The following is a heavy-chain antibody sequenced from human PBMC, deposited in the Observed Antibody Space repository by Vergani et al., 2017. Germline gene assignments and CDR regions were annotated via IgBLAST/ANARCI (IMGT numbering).Heavy chain of an antibody. V-gene: IGHV3-30*02. D-gene: IGHD3-16*01. CDR3: AKHFRGWGIDY. CDR2: IQFDGSNQ. CDR1: GFTLSNYD. Sequence: QVQLVESGGGVVQRGGSLRLSCATSGFTLSNYDMQCIRQGPGRGLEFVAFIQFDGSNQYYADSVKGRFTLSRDFSKNTLYLQMNSLGTDDTATYYCAKHFRGWGIDYWGQGTQVIVSS. J-gene: IGHJ4*02.